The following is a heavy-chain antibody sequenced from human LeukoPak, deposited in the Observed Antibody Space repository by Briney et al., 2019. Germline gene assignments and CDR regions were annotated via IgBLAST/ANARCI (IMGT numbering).Heavy chain of an antibody. Sequence: ASVKVSCKASGYTFTGYYMHWVRQAPGQGLEWMGIINPSGGSTSYAQKFQGRVTMTRDTSTSTVYMELSSLRPEDTAVYYCARDVGYCSSTSCYSPRGNIAAAGLRVLYYYYGMDVWGQGTTVTVSS. V-gene: IGHV1-46*01. CDR3: ARDVGYCSSTSCYSPRGNIAAAGLRVLYYYYGMDV. J-gene: IGHJ6*02. CDR2: INPSGGST. D-gene: IGHD2-2*02. CDR1: GYTFTGYY.